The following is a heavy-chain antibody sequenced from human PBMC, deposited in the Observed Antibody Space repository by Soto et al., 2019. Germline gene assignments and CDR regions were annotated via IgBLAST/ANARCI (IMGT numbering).Heavy chain of an antibody. V-gene: IGHV5-51*01. J-gene: IGHJ4*02. D-gene: IGHD6-13*01. CDR2: IYPGDRET. Sequence: PGESLKISCKGSGYTFTDYWIGWVRQLPGKGLEWMGIIYPGDRETRYSPSFHGKVTISADRSINTAYLQWNSLEASDTAFYFCARSPRSSPYFDYWGQGALVTVSS. CDR3: ARSPRSSPYFDY. CDR1: GYTFTDYW.